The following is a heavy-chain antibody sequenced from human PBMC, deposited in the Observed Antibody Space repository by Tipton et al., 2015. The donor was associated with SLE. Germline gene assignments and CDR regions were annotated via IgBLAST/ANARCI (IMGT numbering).Heavy chain of an antibody. CDR1: GFTFSSYG. D-gene: IGHD6-19*01. J-gene: IGHJ3*02. CDR3: ARPNTIAVAGGGDAFDI. Sequence: SLRLSCAASGFTFSSYGMHWVRQAPGKGLEWVAVISYDGSNKYYADSVKGRFTISRDNSKNTLYLQMNSLRAEDTAVYYCARPNTIAVAGGGDAFDIWGQGTMVTVSS. CDR2: ISYDGSNK. V-gene: IGHV3-30*03.